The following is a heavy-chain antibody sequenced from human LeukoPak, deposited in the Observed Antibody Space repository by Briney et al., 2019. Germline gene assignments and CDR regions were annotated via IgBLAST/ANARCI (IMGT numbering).Heavy chain of an antibody. V-gene: IGHV3-23*01. Sequence: GGSLRLSCAASGFTFSSYDMYWVRQAPGKGLECVASISRHSGASTYYAASVKGRFTISRDNSKNTLYLQMNSLRAEDTAVYYCARGSYYDSSGYAHFDYWGQGTLVTVSS. J-gene: IGHJ4*02. CDR1: GFTFSSYD. CDR3: ARGSYYDSSGYAHFDY. D-gene: IGHD3-22*01. CDR2: ISRHSGAST.